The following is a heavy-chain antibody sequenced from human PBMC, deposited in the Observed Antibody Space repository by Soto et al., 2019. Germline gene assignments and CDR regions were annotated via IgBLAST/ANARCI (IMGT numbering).Heavy chain of an antibody. J-gene: IGHJ4*02. D-gene: IGHD3-10*01. Sequence: EVQLLESGGGLVQPGGSLRLSCAASGFTFSSYAMSWVRQAPGKGLEWVSAISGSGGRTYYADSVKGRFTISRDNSKNPLYLQMNSLRAEDTAVYYCAKDPPYYGSGSDGGYWGQGTLVTVSS. CDR1: GFTFSSYA. CDR3: AKDPPYYGSGSDGGY. CDR2: ISGSGGRT. V-gene: IGHV3-23*01.